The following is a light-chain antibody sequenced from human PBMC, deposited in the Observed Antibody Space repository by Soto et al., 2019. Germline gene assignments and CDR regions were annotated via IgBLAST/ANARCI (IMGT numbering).Light chain of an antibody. CDR2: EVS. J-gene: IGLJ1*01. V-gene: IGLV2-8*01. CDR3: SSYAGSNNFV. CDR1: SSDVGGYNS. Sequence: QSALTQPASVSGSPGQSITISCTGTSSDVGGYNSVSWYQHHPGKAPKLMIYEVSERPSGVPDRFSGSKSSNTASLTVSGLQAEDEADYYCSSYAGSNNFVFGTGTKVTVL.